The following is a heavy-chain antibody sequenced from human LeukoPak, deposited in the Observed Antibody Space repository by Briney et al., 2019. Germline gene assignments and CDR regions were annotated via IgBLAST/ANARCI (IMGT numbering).Heavy chain of an antibody. Sequence: GVPLRLSCAASGFTFKDYCMHWVREAPGKGVVWVARIISDGSSASYADSVKGRFTMSRDNAKNTLYLQMNSLRAEDTAVYYCVRDSNYHPDCWGQGTLVTVSS. J-gene: IGHJ4*02. CDR1: GFTFKDYC. D-gene: IGHD4-11*01. CDR2: IISDGSSA. CDR3: VRDSNYHPDC. V-gene: IGHV3-74*01.